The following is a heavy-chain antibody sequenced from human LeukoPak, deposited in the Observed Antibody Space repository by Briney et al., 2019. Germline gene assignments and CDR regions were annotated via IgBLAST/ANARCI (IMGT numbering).Heavy chain of an antibody. V-gene: IGHV4-38-2*01. CDR3: ARLVGARSQADH. D-gene: IGHD1-26*01. Sequence: SETLSLTCAVSAYSISNGYYWGWIRPPPGKGLEWIGIVFHSGSTFYSPSLKSRVTMSVDTSKNQFSLNLSSVTAADTALYYCARLVGARSQADHWGQGTLVTVSS. CDR2: VFHSGST. J-gene: IGHJ4*02. CDR1: AYSISNGYY.